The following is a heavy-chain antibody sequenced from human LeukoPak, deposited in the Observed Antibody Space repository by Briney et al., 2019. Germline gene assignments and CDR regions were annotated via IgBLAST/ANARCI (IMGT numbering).Heavy chain of an antibody. CDR3: ARAGVGATLNFDY. CDR2: ISSSSSYI. V-gene: IGHV3-21*01. Sequence: TGGSLRLSCAASGFTFSSYAMSWVRQAPGKGLEWVSSISSSSSYIYYADSVKGRFTISRDNAKNSLYLQMNSLRAEDTAVYYCARAGVGATLNFDYWGQGTLVTVSS. CDR1: GFTFSSYA. J-gene: IGHJ4*02. D-gene: IGHD1-26*01.